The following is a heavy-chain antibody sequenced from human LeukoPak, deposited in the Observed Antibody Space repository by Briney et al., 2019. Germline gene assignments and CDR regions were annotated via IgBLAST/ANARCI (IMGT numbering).Heavy chain of an antibody. CDR1: GGSFSGYY. Sequence: KASETLSLTCAVYGGSFSGYYWSWIRQPPGKGLEWIGEINHSGSTNYNPSLKSRVTISVDTSKNQFSLKLSSVTAADTAVYYCARVLVWVWFDPWGQGTLVTVSS. D-gene: IGHD3-16*01. V-gene: IGHV4-34*01. J-gene: IGHJ5*02. CDR3: ARVLVWVWFDP. CDR2: INHSGST.